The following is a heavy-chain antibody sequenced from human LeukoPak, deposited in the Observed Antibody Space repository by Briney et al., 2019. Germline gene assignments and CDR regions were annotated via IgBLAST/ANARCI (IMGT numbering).Heavy chain of an antibody. V-gene: IGHV1-69*04. J-gene: IGHJ6*02. CDR2: IIPIFGIA. CDR3: AGSGYYDSSGSAYYGMDV. D-gene: IGHD3-22*01. CDR1: GGTFSSYA. Sequence: ASVKVSCKASGGTFSSYATSWVRQAPGQGLEWMGRIIPIFGIANYAQKFQGRVTITADKSTSTAYMELSSLRSEDTAVYYCAGSGYYDSSGSAYYGMDVWGQGTTVTVSS.